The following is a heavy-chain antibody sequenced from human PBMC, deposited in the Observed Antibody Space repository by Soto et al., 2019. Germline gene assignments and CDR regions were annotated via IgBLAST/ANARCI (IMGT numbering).Heavy chain of an antibody. CDR3: ARGGVYYYGSGSTLPIGY. V-gene: IGHV3-30-3*01. J-gene: IGHJ4*02. D-gene: IGHD3-10*01. Sequence: GGSLRLSCAASGFTSSSYAMHWVRQAPGKGLEWVAVISYDGSNKYYADSVKGRFTISRDNSKNTLYLQMNSLRAEDTAVYYCARGGVYYYGSGSTLPIGYWGQGTLVTVSS. CDR2: ISYDGSNK. CDR1: GFTSSSYA.